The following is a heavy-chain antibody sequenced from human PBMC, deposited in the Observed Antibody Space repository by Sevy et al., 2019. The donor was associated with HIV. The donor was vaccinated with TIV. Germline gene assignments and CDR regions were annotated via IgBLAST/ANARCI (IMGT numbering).Heavy chain of an antibody. CDR1: GYNFNIYT. Sequence: ASVKVSCQSSGYNFNIYTIHWVRQARGQGLEWVGRISPYDGDTDYAHNFHGRVSLTMDTSTSTAYVGLTSLRSDDTAVYFCTRDTGELLSGIAYYYSGMDVWGQGTTVTVSS. V-gene: IGHV1-18*01. CDR2: ISPYDGDT. D-gene: IGHD1-26*01. CDR3: TRDTGELLSGIAYYYSGMDV. J-gene: IGHJ6*02.